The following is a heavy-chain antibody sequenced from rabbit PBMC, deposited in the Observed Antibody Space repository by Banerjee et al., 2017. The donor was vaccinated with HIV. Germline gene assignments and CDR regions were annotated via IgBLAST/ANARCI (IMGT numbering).Heavy chain of an antibody. CDR1: GFSFSNKYV. Sequence: QEQLEESGGGLVKPEGSLTLTCKASGFSFSNKYVMCWVRQAPGKGLEWIACINTISGDTVYATWAKGRFTISKASWTTVTLQMTSLTAADTATYFCARRADYAGGGNFNLWGQGTLVTVS. CDR2: INTISGDT. V-gene: IGHV1S45*01. J-gene: IGHJ4*01. CDR3: ARRADYAGGGNFNL. D-gene: IGHD4-2*01.